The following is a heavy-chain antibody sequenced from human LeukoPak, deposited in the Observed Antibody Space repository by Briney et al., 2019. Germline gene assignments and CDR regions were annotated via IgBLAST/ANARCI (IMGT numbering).Heavy chain of an antibody. CDR1: GESFTGYY. V-gene: IGHV4-34*01. Sequence: PSETLSLTCTVSGESFTGYYWTWIRQPPGKGLEWIGEINHSGGTNFDPSLKSRVIMSVDTSKNQFSLKLSSVTAADTAVYYCARETGYAYGRAPLDYWGQGTLVTVSS. J-gene: IGHJ4*02. CDR2: INHSGGT. D-gene: IGHD5-18*01. CDR3: ARETGYAYGRAPLDY.